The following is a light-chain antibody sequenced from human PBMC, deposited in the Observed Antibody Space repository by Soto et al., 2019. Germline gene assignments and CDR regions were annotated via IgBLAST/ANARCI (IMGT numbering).Light chain of an antibody. J-gene: IGLJ1*01. Sequence: QAVVTQPPSVSAAPGQKVTISCSGSSSNIGNNYVSWYQQLPGTAPKLLIYDNNKRPSGIPDRFSGSKSGTSATLGITGLQTGDEADYYCGTWDSSLSAGEVFGTGTKVTVL. CDR1: SSNIGNNY. CDR3: GTWDSSLSAGEV. V-gene: IGLV1-51*01. CDR2: DNN.